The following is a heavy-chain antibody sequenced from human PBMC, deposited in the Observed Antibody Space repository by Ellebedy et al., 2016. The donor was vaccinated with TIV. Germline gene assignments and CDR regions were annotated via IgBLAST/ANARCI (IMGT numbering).Heavy chain of an antibody. CDR3: ARGGGSGSSDY. V-gene: IGHV3-30*03. D-gene: IGHD3-10*01. CDR2: ISSDGSNK. CDR1: GFTFRSHG. Sequence: GGSLRLSXVASGFTFRSHGIYWVRQAPGKGLEWVAVISSDGSNKYYADSVKGRFTISRDNSKNTLYLQMNSLRTDDMAVYYCARGGGSGSSDYWGQGTLVTVSS. J-gene: IGHJ4*02.